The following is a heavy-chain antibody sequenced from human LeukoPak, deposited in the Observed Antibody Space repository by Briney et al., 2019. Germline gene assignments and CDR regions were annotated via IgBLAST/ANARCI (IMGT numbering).Heavy chain of an antibody. J-gene: IGHJ4*02. D-gene: IGHD2-2*01. CDR2: ITVNNGYT. Sequence: ASVKVSCKASGDTFTTYDINWVRQAPGQGLEWMGWITVNNGYTKYAQELQGRVTMTTDTSTSTAYMELRSLRSDDTAVYYCAKVHCISTNCNHIWTYFDYWGQGTLVTVSS. CDR3: AKVHCISTNCNHIWTYFDY. CDR1: GDTFTTYD. V-gene: IGHV1-18*01.